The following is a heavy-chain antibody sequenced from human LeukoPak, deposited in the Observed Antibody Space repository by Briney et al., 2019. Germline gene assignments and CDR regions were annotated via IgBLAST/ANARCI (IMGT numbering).Heavy chain of an antibody. CDR1: GFTFSNYW. J-gene: IGHJ4*02. V-gene: IGHV3-74*01. D-gene: IGHD5-24*01. Sequence: GGSLRLSCAASGFTFSNYWMHWVRQAPGKGLVWVSNINSDGSNRNYADSVKGRFTISRDNAKNTLYLQMNSLTAEDTAVYYCATKDGYYFDYWGQGTLVTVSS. CDR3: ATKDGYYFDY. CDR2: INSDGSNR.